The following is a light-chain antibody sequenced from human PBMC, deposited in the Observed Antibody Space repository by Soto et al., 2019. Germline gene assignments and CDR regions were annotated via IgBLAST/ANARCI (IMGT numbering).Light chain of an antibody. J-gene: IGKJ4*01. Sequence: EIVLTQSPGTLSLSPGERATLSCRASQSVSSSYLAWYQQKPGQAPRLLIYGASSRATGIPDRFSGSGSGTDFTLTISRLEPEDFAVYYCQQRYVWLTFGGGTKVDI. V-gene: IGKV3-20*01. CDR3: QQRYVWLT. CDR2: GAS. CDR1: QSVSSSY.